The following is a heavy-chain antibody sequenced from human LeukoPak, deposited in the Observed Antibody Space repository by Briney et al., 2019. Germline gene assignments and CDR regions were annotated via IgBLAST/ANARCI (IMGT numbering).Heavy chain of an antibody. D-gene: IGHD2-2*01. J-gene: IGHJ6*02. CDR3: ARNAGTKDYYYGMDV. CDR2: FFYSGST. Sequence: PSETLSLTCTVSGASINKYYWDWVRQPPGKGLGWIGYFFYSGSTRYNPSLKSRVTISGDMSNNQLSLRLTSLTAADTAVYYCARNAGTKDYYYGMDVWGQGTTVIVSS. V-gene: IGHV4-59*08. CDR1: GASINKYY.